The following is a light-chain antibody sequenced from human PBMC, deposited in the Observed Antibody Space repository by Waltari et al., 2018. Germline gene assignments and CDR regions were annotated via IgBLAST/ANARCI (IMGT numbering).Light chain of an antibody. CDR1: QSSSDH. CDR2: VAS. CDR3: QQSFRTPYT. Sequence: DIQLTQSPSSLSLSVGDRVTITCRASQSSSDHLNWYQQKPGEAPKLLIYVASNLESGFPSRFSGSGSGTDFTLTINSLQPGDFATYYCQQSFRTPYTFGQGTKLEVK. V-gene: IGKV1-39*01. J-gene: IGKJ2*01.